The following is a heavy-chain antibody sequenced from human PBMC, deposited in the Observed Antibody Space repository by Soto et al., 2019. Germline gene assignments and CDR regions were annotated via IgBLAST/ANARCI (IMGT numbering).Heavy chain of an antibody. D-gene: IGHD1-20*01. V-gene: IGHV4-59*01. CDR3: ARGDRYNWNHGLIDY. J-gene: IGHJ4*02. Sequence: QVQLQESGPGLVKPSETLSLTCTVSGGSISSYYWSWIRQPPGKGLEWIGYIYYSGSTNYNPSLKSRVTISVDTSKNQFSLKLSSVTAADTAVYYCARGDRYNWNHGLIDYWGQGTLVTVSS. CDR2: IYYSGST. CDR1: GGSISSYY.